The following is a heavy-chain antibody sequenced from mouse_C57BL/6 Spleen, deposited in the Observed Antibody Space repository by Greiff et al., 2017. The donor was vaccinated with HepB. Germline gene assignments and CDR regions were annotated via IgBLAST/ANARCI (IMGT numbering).Heavy chain of an antibody. CDR1: GYAFSSYW. V-gene: IGHV1-80*01. CDR3: AREVITTVVATGSDY. D-gene: IGHD1-1*01. CDR2: IYPGDGDT. J-gene: IGHJ2*01. Sequence: QVQLKESGAELVKPGASVKISCKASGYAFSSYWMNWVKQRPGKGLEWIGQIYPGDGDTNYNGKFKGKATLTADKSSSTAYMQLSSLTSEDSAVYFCAREVITTVVATGSDYWGQGTTLTVSS.